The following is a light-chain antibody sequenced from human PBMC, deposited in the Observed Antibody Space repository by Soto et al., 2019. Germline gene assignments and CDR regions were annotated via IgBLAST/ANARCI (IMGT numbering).Light chain of an antibody. CDR3: QQYGSSPS. Sequence: IVLTQSPATLSLSPGDRATLSCGASQRVSGGYLAWYQQKPGLAPRLIIYDTSYRATGIPDRISGSGSGTDFTLTISRVEPEDFAVYYCQQYGSSPSFGQGTKVDI. CDR1: QRVSGGY. V-gene: IGKV3D-20*01. CDR2: DTS. J-gene: IGKJ1*01.